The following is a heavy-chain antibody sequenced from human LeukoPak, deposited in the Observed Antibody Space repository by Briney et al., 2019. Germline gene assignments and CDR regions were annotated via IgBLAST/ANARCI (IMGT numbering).Heavy chain of an antibody. CDR2: ISYDGSNK. D-gene: IGHD3-22*01. Sequence: GGSLRLSCAVSGFTFSIYSMNWVRQAPGKGLEWVAVISYDGSNKYYADSVKGRFTISRDNSKNTLYLQMNSLRAEDTAVYYCAKGESYDSSGYSRYWGQGTLVTVSS. CDR1: GFTFSIYS. V-gene: IGHV3-30*18. CDR3: AKGESYDSSGYSRY. J-gene: IGHJ4*02.